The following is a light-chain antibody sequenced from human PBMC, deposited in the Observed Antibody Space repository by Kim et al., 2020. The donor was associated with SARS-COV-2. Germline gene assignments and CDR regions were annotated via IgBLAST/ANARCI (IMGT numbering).Light chain of an antibody. Sequence: QSALTQPASLSGSPGQSITLSCTGTSSDVGAYNHVSWYQEPPGKAPKLVIYDVRNRPSGVSDRFSGSKSGYTASLTISGLHAVDEADYYCASFTSSNTLIFGGGTKLTVL. CDR2: DVR. CDR1: SSDVGAYNH. CDR3: ASFTSSNTLI. V-gene: IGLV2-14*03. J-gene: IGLJ2*01.